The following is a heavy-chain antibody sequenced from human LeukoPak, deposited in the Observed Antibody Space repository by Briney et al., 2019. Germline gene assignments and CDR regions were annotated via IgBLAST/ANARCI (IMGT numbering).Heavy chain of an antibody. CDR3: ARDLYGGTSATFDY. D-gene: IGHD4-23*01. V-gene: IGHV1-2*02. Sequence: ASVKVSCKASGYAFTGYYMHWVRQAPGQGLEWMGWINPNSGGTYYAQKFQGRVTMTSDTSISTAYMELSRLRSDNTAVYYCARDLYGGTSATFDYWGQGTLVTVSS. CDR1: GYAFTGYY. CDR2: INPNSGGT. J-gene: IGHJ4*02.